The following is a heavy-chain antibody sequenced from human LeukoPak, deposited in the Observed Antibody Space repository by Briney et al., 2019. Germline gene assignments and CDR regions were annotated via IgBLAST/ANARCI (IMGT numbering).Heavy chain of an antibody. Sequence: SETLSVTCTVSGDSIISSTYYWGWIRQPPGKGLEWTGSIYYTGSTYYNPSLKSRVTISVDTSRNQFSLKLSSVTAADTAVYYCARHRGSPYSGSYYDFDFWGQGTLVTVSS. CDR3: ARHRGSPYSGSYYDFDF. V-gene: IGHV4-39*01. J-gene: IGHJ4*02. CDR2: IYYTGST. D-gene: IGHD1-26*01. CDR1: GDSIISSTYY.